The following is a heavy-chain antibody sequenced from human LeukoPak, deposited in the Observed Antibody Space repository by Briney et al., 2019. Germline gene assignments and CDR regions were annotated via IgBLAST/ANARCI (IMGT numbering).Heavy chain of an antibody. CDR1: GYTFTGYY. CDR2: INPNSGGT. D-gene: IGHD6-13*01. Sequence: GASVKVSCKASGYTFTGYYMHWVRQAPGQGREWMGWINPNSGGTNYAQKFQGRVTMTRDTSISTAYMELSRLRSDDTAVYYCVRGSIAAAGDYYYYYGMDVWGQGATVTVSS. J-gene: IGHJ6*02. CDR3: VRGSIAAAGDYYYYYGMDV. V-gene: IGHV1-2*02.